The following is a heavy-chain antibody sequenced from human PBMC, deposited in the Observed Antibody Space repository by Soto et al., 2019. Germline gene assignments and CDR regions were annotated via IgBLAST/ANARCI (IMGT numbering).Heavy chain of an antibody. J-gene: IGHJ5*02. D-gene: IGHD3-10*01. CDR3: ARDSIAGYYGSGSYYIGWFDP. V-gene: IGHV1-18*01. CDR2: ISAYNGNT. Sequence: ASVKVSCKASGYTFTSYGIGWVRQDPGQGLEWMGWISAYNGNTNYAQKLQGRVTMTTDTSTSTAYMELRSLRSDDTAVYYCARDSIAGYYGSGSYYIGWFDPWGQGTLVTVSS. CDR1: GYTFTSYG.